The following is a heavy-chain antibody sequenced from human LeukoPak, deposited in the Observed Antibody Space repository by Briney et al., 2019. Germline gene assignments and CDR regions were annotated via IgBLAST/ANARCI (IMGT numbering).Heavy chain of an antibody. CDR1: GYTFTGYY. V-gene: IGHV1-46*01. D-gene: IGHD6-6*01. J-gene: IGHJ5*02. CDR3: ARAMAARRGGNWFDP. CDR2: INPSGGST. Sequence: GASVKVSCKASGYTFTGYYMHWVRQAPGQGLEWMGIINPSGGSTSYAQKFQGRVTMTRDTSTSTVYMELSSLRSEDTAVYYCARAMAARRGGNWFDPWGQGTLVTVSS.